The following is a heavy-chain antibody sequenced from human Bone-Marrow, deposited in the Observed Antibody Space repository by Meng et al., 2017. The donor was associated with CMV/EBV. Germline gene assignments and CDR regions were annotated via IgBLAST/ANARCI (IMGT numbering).Heavy chain of an antibody. D-gene: IGHD2-2*01. CDR2: IIPILGIA. CDR3: ARRYCSSTSCYRAFDI. J-gene: IGHJ3*02. V-gene: IGHV1-69*04. CDR1: GYTFTSYD. Sequence: SVKVSCKASGYTFTSYDINWVRQAPGQGLEWMGRIIPILGIANYAQKFQGRVTITADKSTSTAYMELSSLRSEDTAVYYCARRYCSSTSCYRAFDIWGQGTMVTVSS.